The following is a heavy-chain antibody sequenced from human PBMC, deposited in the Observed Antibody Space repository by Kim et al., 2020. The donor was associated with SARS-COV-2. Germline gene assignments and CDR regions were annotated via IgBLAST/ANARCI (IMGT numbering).Heavy chain of an antibody. V-gene: IGHV1-69*04. CDR2: IIPILGIA. J-gene: IGHJ4*02. D-gene: IGHD3-10*01. CDR1: GGTFSSYA. CDR3: ARLHSYGSGSGFDY. Sequence: SVKVSCKASGGTFSSYAISWVRQAPGQGLEWMGRIIPILGIANYAQKFQGRVTITADKSTSTAYMELSSLRSEDTAVYYCARLHSYGSGSGFDYWGQGTLVTVSS.